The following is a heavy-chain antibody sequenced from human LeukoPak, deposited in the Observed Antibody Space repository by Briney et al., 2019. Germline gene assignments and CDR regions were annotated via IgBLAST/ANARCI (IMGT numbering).Heavy chain of an antibody. CDR3: AKEAAVGYGHFDY. Sequence: KPSETLSLTCTVSGGSISRYYWSWVRQSPGKGLEWIGYIYYSGSADYNPSLKSRVTISLDTSKNQFSLRLRSVTAEDTAVYYCAKEAAVGYGHFDYWGQGTLVTVSS. D-gene: IGHD5-18*01. CDR2: IYYSGSA. CDR1: GGSISRYY. J-gene: IGHJ4*02. V-gene: IGHV4-59*01.